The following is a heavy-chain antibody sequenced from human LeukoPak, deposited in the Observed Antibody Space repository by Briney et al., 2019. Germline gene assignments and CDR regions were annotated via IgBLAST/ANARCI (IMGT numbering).Heavy chain of an antibody. Sequence: AGGSLRLSCAASGFRFNTFWMSWVRQAPGKGLEWVANIKQDGNEKYYADSVKGRFTISRDNGKNSLDLQMNSLRADDTAFYYCARDTLGEGEDANYAVYYFDYWGQGTVVTVSS. CDR3: ARDTLGEGEDANYAVYYFDY. CDR1: GFRFNTFW. CDR2: IKQDGNEK. D-gene: IGHD4/OR15-4a*01. V-gene: IGHV3-7*01. J-gene: IGHJ4*02.